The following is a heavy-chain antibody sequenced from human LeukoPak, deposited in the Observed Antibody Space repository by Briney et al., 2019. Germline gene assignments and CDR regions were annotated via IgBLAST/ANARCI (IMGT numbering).Heavy chain of an antibody. Sequence: SVKVSCKASGGTFSSYAISWVRQAPGQGLEWMGGIIPIFGTANYAQKFQGRVTITADKSTSTAYMELSSLRSEDTAVYYCARLYYYGSGSYRAYFDYWGQGTLVTVSS. CDR2: IIPIFGTA. J-gene: IGHJ4*02. CDR3: ARLYYYGSGSYRAYFDY. V-gene: IGHV1-69*06. CDR1: GGTFSSYA. D-gene: IGHD3-10*01.